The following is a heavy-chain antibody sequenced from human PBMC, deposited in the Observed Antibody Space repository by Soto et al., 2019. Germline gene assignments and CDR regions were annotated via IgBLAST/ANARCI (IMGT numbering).Heavy chain of an antibody. V-gene: IGHV1-69*02. CDR2: IIPILGIA. CDR1: GGTFSSYT. Sequence: SVKVSCKASGGTFSSYTISWVRQAPGQGLEWMGRIIPILGIANYAQKFQGRVTITADKSTSTAYMELSSLRSEDTAVYYCAQALSPPLYYFDYWGQGTLVTVSS. D-gene: IGHD3-16*01. J-gene: IGHJ4*02. CDR3: AQALSPPLYYFDY.